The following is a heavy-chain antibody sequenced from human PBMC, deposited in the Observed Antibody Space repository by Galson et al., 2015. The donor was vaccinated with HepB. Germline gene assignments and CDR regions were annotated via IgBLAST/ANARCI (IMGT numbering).Heavy chain of an antibody. J-gene: IGHJ4*02. CDR3: ARVIPHYDFWSGYYDY. V-gene: IGHV1-69*04. Sequence: SVKVSCKASGGTFSSYAISWVRQAPGQGLEWMGRIIPILGIANYAQKFQGRVTITADKSTSTAYMELSSLRSGDTAVYYCARVIPHYDFWSGYYDYWGQGTLVTVSS. CDR1: GGTFSSYA. CDR2: IIPILGIA. D-gene: IGHD3-3*01.